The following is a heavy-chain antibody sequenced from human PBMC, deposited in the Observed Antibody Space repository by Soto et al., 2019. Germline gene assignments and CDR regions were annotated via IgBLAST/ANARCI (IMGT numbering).Heavy chain of an antibody. J-gene: IGHJ6*03. CDR3: ARDSPGYSSSDYYYYYMDV. CDR2: MNPNSGNT. V-gene: IGHV1-8*01. CDR1: GYTFTSYD. D-gene: IGHD6-6*01. Sequence: QVQLVQSGAEVKKPGASVKVSCKASGYTFTSYDINWVRQATGQGLEWMGWMNPNSGNTGYAQKFQGRVTMTRNTSISTAYMELSSLRSEDTAVYYCARDSPGYSSSDYYYYYMDVWGKGTTVTVSS.